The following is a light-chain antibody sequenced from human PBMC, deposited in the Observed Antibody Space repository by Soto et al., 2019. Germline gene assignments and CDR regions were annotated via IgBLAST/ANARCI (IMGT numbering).Light chain of an antibody. V-gene: IGKV4-1*01. J-gene: IGKJ3*01. CDR2: WAS. CDR3: QQYYITPFS. CDR1: QSVLFSSNNKNY. Sequence: IVMAQSPYSLAGSLGARATINCKSSQSVLFSSNNKNYLAWYQQKPGQPPKLLVYWASTRASGVPDRFIGSGSGTDFTLTISSMHAEDVAAYYCQQYYITPFSFGPGTKVDIK.